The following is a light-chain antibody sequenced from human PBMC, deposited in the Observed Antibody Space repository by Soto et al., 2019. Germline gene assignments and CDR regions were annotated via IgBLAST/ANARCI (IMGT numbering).Light chain of an antibody. CDR3: QQYYGTPLT. Sequence: DIVMTQSPDSLAVSLGERATINCKSSQSVLYSSKNKNYLAWYQQKPGQPPKLLIYWASTRESGVPDRFSGSGSGTDFTLTISSLQAEDVAVYYCQQYYGTPLTFGGGTKVEIK. CDR2: WAS. CDR1: QSVLYSSKNKNY. J-gene: IGKJ4*01. V-gene: IGKV4-1*01.